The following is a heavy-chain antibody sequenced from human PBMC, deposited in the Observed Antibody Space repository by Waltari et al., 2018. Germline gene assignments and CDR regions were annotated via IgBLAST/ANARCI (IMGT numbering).Heavy chain of an antibody. J-gene: IGHJ5*02. CDR2: IGGTQSNI. V-gene: IGHV3-21*01. D-gene: IGHD3-10*01. Sequence: EVRLAESGGGLGKPGGSLRLSCTAYGFDVSDLDMNWVRQAPGTGLEWVSSIGGTQSNIFYADSVKGRFTVSRDNAKNSLYFQMDNLRAEDSGLYYCTRDLYGSGGDWFDPWGQGTLVTVSS. CDR1: GFDVSDLD. CDR3: TRDLYGSGGDWFDP.